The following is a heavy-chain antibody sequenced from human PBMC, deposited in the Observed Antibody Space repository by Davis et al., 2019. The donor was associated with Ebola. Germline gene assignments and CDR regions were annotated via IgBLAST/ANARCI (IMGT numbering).Heavy chain of an antibody. CDR2: IYYSGST. D-gene: IGHD3-22*01. Sequence: MPSETLSLTCTVSGGSLRNYYWSWIRQPPGKGLEWIGYIYYSGSTNYNPSLKSRVTISVDTSKNQFSLKLSSVTAADTAVYYCARLIRGDSTGYRFDYWGQGTLVTVSS. CDR1: GGSLRNYY. CDR3: ARLIRGDSTGYRFDY. V-gene: IGHV4-59*01. J-gene: IGHJ4*02.